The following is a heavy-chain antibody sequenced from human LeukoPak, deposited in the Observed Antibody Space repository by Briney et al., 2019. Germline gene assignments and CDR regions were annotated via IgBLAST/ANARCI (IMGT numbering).Heavy chain of an antibody. D-gene: IGHD3-10*01. CDR3: ARGGLLVYYFDY. Sequence: GGSLRLSCTASGFIFSSFWMAWVRQAPGKGLEWVANIKPDGSLQFYGDSVKGRFTISRDNAKNSLYLQMNSLRAEDTAVYYCARGGLLVYYFDYWGQGTLVTVSS. V-gene: IGHV3-7*01. J-gene: IGHJ4*02. CDR2: IKPDGSLQ. CDR1: GFIFSSFW.